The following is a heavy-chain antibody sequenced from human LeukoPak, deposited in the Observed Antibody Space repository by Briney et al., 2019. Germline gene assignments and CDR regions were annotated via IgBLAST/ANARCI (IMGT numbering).Heavy chain of an antibody. J-gene: IGHJ4*02. Sequence: SETLSLTCTVSGDSISTSSSYWGWIRQPPGKGLEWIGSMYYIGNTYYNPSLESRLTISVDTSKNQFSLKLSSVTAADTAVYYCARQGGGSSWYPDYWGQGTLVTVSS. D-gene: IGHD6-13*01. CDR3: ARQGGGSSWYPDY. CDR1: GDSISTSSSY. V-gene: IGHV4-39*01. CDR2: MYYIGNT.